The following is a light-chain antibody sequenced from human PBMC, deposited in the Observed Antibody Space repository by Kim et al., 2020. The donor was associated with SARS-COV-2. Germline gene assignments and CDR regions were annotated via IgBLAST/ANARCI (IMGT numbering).Light chain of an antibody. J-gene: IGLJ3*02. CDR1: FSDIGRYDY. CDR3: SSYTDSNTLM. CDR2: EVS. Sequence: GQSVTLSCTGTFSDIGRYDYVSWYQIHPGRAPKLSIYEVSRRPSGVPDRFSGSKSGNTASLTVSGLRAEDEAVYYCSSYTDSNTLMFGGGTQLTVL. V-gene: IGLV2-8*01.